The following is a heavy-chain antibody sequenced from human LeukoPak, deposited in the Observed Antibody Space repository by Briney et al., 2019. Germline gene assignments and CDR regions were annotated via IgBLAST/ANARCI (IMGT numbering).Heavy chain of an antibody. CDR1: GYTFNGYF. CDR3: AVNWRSGFFDY. V-gene: IGHV1-2*02. J-gene: IGHJ4*02. CDR2: INPDTGGT. Sequence: ASVKVSCKASGYTFNGYFMHWVRQAPGQGLEWMGWINPDTGGTNYAQKFQGRVTLTRDTSISTAYMELSRPTSDDTAVYFCAVNWRSGFFDYWGQGTLVTVSS. D-gene: IGHD3-3*01.